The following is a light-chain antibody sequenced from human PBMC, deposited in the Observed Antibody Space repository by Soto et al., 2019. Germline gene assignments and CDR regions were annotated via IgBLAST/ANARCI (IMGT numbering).Light chain of an antibody. V-gene: IGLV1-40*01. J-gene: IGLJ2*01. CDR2: GNS. CDR3: QSYDSSLGVV. CDR1: SSNIGAGYD. Sequence: QSVLTQPPSVSGAPGQRVTISCTGSSSNIGAGYDVHWYQQLPGTAPKLLMYGNSNRPSGVPDRFSGSKSGTSASLAITGLQTEDEADYYCQSYDSSLGVVFGGGNKLTVL.